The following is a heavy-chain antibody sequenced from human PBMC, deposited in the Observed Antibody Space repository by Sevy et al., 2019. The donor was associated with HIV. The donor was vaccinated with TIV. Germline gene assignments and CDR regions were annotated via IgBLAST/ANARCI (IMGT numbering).Heavy chain of an antibody. J-gene: IGHJ4*02. CDR3: ARGSKGDGSSSYYFDY. CDR2: INHSGST. V-gene: IGHV4-34*01. CDR1: GGSFSGYY. D-gene: IGHD6-6*01. Sequence: SETLSLTCAVYGGSFSGYYWSWIRQPPGKGLEWIGEINHSGSTNYNPSLKSRVTISVDTSKNQFSLKLGSVTAADTAVYYCARGSKGDGSSSYYFDYWGQGTLVTVSS.